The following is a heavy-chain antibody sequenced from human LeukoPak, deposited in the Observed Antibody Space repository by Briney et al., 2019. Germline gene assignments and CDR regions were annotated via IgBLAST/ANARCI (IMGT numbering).Heavy chain of an antibody. D-gene: IGHD3-16*01. V-gene: IGHV3-30*02. J-gene: IGHJ3*02. CDR3: ARDLPGGAKAFNI. CDR2: IRYDESVK. CDR1: GFTFSGSG. Sequence: GGSLRLSCAASGFTFSGSGMHWVRQAPGKGPEWVAFIRYDESVKSYANSVKGRFTGSRDNSKNTPFLQMNNLRAEDTAVYYCARDLPGGAKAFNIWGLGTMVIVSS.